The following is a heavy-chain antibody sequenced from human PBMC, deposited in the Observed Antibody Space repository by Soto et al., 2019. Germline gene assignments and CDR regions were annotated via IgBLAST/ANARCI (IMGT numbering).Heavy chain of an antibody. CDR3: AKGRGYTYEGGSALDY. CDR1: GFTFDDYA. V-gene: IGHV3-9*01. Sequence: EVQLVESGGGLVQPGRSLRLSCAASGFTFDDYAVHWVRQAPGKGLEWVSGISWDSVNIAYADSVKGRFTISRDNAKNSLVLQMNSLTPYDTAVYYCAKGRGYTYEGGSALDYWGQGTLVTVSS. CDR2: ISWDSVNI. D-gene: IGHD5-18*01. J-gene: IGHJ4*02.